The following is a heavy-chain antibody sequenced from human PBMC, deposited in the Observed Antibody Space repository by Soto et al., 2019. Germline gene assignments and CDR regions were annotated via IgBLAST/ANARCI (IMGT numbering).Heavy chain of an antibody. CDR3: ARRALPDFYYMDV. J-gene: IGHJ6*03. CDR2: LRSNGVGT. V-gene: IGHV3-64*01. CDR1: GFTLSGYA. Sequence: EVQLAESGGGFAQPGGSLRLSCAASGFTLSGYAMDWVRQAPGKGLEFVAGLRSNGVGTYYENSLTGRFTIARDNSKNMVYLQMGSLRPEDMAVYYCARRALPDFYYMDVWGKGTTVTVSS.